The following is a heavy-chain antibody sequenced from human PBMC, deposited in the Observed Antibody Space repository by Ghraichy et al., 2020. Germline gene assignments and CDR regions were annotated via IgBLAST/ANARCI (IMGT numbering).Heavy chain of an antibody. V-gene: IGHV3-23*01. D-gene: IGHD3-16*02. J-gene: IGHJ5*02. CDR3: AMDSTLNRYNYFDP. CDR1: DFAFRSFA. CDR2: ISENGGDT. Sequence: GESLNISCAASDFAFRSFAMSWVRQAPGKGLEWVSGISENGGDTYYADSVKGRFTISRDNSKDTLYLQLNNLGAEDTAGYYCAMDSTLNRYNYFDPWGQGTLVTVSS.